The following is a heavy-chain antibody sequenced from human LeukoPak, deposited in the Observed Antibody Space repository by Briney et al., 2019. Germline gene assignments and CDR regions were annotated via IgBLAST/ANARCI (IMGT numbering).Heavy chain of an antibody. J-gene: IGHJ6*02. CDR3: ARGSLYGDYYYYGMDV. CDR2: ISSSSGYI. V-gene: IGHV3-21*01. Sequence: GGSLRLSCAASGFTLSSYSINWVRQAPGKGLEWVSSISSSSGYIYYADSVKGRFTISRDNAKNSLYLQMNSLRAEDTAVYYCARGSLYGDYYYYGMDVWGQGTTVTVSS. CDR1: GFTLSSYS. D-gene: IGHD4-17*01.